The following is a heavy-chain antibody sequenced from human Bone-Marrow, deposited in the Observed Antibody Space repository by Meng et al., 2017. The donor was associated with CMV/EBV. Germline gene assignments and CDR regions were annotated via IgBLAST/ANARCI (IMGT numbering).Heavy chain of an antibody. J-gene: IGHJ6*02. D-gene: IGHD3-22*01. CDR2: IKQDGSEK. Sequence: GESLKISCAASGFTFSSYWMSWVRQAPGKGLEWVANIKQDGSEKYYVDSVKGRFTISRDNAKNSLYLQMNSLRAEDTAVYYCAKDHYYDSRPYYYYYGMDVWAQGTTVTVSS. V-gene: IGHV3-7*03. CDR1: GFTFSSYW. CDR3: AKDHYYDSRPYYYYYGMDV.